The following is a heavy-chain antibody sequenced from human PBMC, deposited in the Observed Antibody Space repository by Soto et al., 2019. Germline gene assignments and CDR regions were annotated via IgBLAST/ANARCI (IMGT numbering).Heavy chain of an antibody. D-gene: IGHD3-10*01. CDR1: GLTFSDHY. J-gene: IGHJ5*02. Sequence: GGSLRLSCAASGLTFSDHYMDWVRQTPGKGLEWVGRIRHKADRDTTEYAASVKGRFTVSRDDSKNSLYLQMNSLKTEDTAMYYCARGARLHNYVGGRYYIDIWGQGTLVTVSS. CDR2: IRHKADRDTT. CDR3: ARGARLHNYVGGRYYIDI. V-gene: IGHV3-72*01.